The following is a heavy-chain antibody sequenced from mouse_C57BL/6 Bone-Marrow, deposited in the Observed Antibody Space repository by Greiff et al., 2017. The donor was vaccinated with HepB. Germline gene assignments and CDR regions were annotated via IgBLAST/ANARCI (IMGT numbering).Heavy chain of an antibody. CDR3: AKNPHYYGSSYWYFDV. V-gene: IGHV2-4*01. CDR1: GFSLTSYG. Sequence: VKVVESGPGLVQPSQSLSITCTVSGFSLTSYGVHWVRQPPGKGLEWLGVIWSGGSTDYNAAFISRLSISKDNSKSQVFFKMNSLQADDTAIYYCAKNPHYYGSSYWYFDVWGTGTTVTVSS. D-gene: IGHD1-1*01. CDR2: IWSGGST. J-gene: IGHJ1*03.